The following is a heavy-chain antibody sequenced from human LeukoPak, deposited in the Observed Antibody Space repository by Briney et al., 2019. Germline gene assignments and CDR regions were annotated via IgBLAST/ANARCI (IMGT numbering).Heavy chain of an antibody. J-gene: IGHJ1*01. CDR1: GGSISTFF. D-gene: IGHD3-22*01. V-gene: IGHV4-59*08. CDR3: ARSHDSSDFYSEYFQY. CDR2: INYSGST. Sequence: SETLSLTCTVSGGSISTFFWSWLRQSPGKGLEWIGYINYSGSTNYKPSLKSRVIISVDTSKRQFSLMLSSVTAADTAVYYCARSHDSSDFYSEYFQYWGQGTLVTVSS.